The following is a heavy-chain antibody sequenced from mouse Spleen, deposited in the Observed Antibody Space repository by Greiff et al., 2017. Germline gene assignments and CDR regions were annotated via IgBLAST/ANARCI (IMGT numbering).Heavy chain of an antibody. CDR2: IDPENGDT. V-gene: IGHV14-4*01. J-gene: IGHJ3*01. CDR1: GFNIKDDY. CDR3: TTGGDYGYWFAY. Sequence: VQLQQSGAELVRPGASVKLSCTASGFNIKDDYMHWVKQRPEQGLEWIGWIDPENGDTEYASKFQGKATITADTSSNTAYLQLSSLTSEDTAVYYCTTGGDYGYWFAYWGQGTLVTVSA. D-gene: IGHD1-2*01.